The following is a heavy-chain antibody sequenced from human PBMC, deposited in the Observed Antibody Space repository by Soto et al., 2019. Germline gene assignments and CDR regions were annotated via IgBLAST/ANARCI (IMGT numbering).Heavy chain of an antibody. V-gene: IGHV4-39*01. J-gene: IGHJ4*02. Sequence: PAETLSLTCTVSGDSITSINNYWGWIRRPPGKGLEWIGTIYYSGITYYDPSLKSRVTISVDTSKNQFSLKLTSVTAADTAVYYCARHGSNWGQGTLVTVSS. CDR3: ARHGSN. CDR1: GDSITSINNY. CDR2: IYYSGIT.